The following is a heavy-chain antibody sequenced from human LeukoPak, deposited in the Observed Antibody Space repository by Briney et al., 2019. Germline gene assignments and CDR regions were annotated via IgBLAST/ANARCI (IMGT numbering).Heavy chain of an antibody. J-gene: IGHJ3*02. D-gene: IGHD1-26*01. CDR1: GGSISSGGYY. Sequence: SQTLSLTCTVSGGSISSGGYYWSWIRQPPGKGLEWIGYIYHSGRTYYNPSLKSRVTISVDRSKSQFSLKLSSVTAADTAVYYCARVGRATTNAFDIWGQGTMVTVSS. CDR3: ARVGRATTNAFDI. CDR2: IYHSGRT. V-gene: IGHV4-30-2*01.